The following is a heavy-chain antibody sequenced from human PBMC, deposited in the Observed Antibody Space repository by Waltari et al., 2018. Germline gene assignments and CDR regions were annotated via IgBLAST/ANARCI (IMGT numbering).Heavy chain of an antibody. D-gene: IGHD1-7*01. J-gene: IGHJ4*02. CDR1: GGTFSSYT. CDR2: SIPILGIA. CDR3: ATLGPKTGTTRGVDY. Sequence: QVQLVQSGAEVKKPGSSVKVSCKASGGTFSSYTISWVRQARGQGLEWMGRSIPILGIANYAQKCQGRVTITADKSTSTAYMELSSLRSEDTAVYYCATLGPKTGTTRGVDYWGQGTLVTVSS. V-gene: IGHV1-69*02.